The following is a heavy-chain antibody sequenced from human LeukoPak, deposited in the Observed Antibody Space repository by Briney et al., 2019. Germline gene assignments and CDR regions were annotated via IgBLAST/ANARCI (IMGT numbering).Heavy chain of an antibody. CDR3: ARHEGSSRTNPFDY. D-gene: IGHD6-13*01. CDR1: GGSISSYY. CDR2: IYYSGST. J-gene: IGHJ4*02. Sequence: SETLSLTCTVSGGSISSYYWSWIRQPPGKGLEWIGSIYYSGSTYYNPSLKSRVTISVDTSKNQFSLKLSSVTAADTAVYYCARHEGSSRTNPFDYWGQGTLVTVSS. V-gene: IGHV4-39*01.